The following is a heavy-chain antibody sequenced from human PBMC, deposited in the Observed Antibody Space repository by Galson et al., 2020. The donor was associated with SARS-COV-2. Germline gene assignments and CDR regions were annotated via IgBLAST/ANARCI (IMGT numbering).Heavy chain of an antibody. J-gene: IGHJ4*02. CDR2: IYWDDDK. Sequence: KMSGPTLVKPTQTLTLTCTFSGFSLSTSGVGVGWIRQPPGKALEWLALIYWDDDKRYSPSLKSRLTITKDTSKNQVVLTMTNMDPVDTATYYCAYRSLGGIAAAGTWGYWGQGTLVTVSS. V-gene: IGHV2-5*02. CDR3: AYRSLGGIAAAGTWGY. CDR1: GFSLSTSGVG. D-gene: IGHD6-13*01.